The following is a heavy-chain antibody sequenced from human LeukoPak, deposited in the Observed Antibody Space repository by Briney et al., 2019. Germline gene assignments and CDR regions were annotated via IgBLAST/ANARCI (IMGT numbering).Heavy chain of an antibody. D-gene: IGHD6-6*01. CDR3: ARKSLLGGSSPGRELGFFDY. CDR2: IYYSGST. J-gene: IGHJ4*02. CDR1: GDSISSSSYY. Sequence: PSETLSLTCTVSGDSISSSSYYWGWIRQPPGKGLEWIGSIYYSGSTYYNPSLKSRVTISVDTSKNQFSLNLRSVTAADTAVYYCARKSLLGGSSPGRELGFFDYWGQGTLVPVSS. V-gene: IGHV4-39*07.